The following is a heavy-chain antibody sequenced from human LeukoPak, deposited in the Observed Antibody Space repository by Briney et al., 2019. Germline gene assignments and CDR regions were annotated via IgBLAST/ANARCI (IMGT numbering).Heavy chain of an antibody. CDR3: ARDQYSSGSFDY. Sequence: PSETLSLTCAVYGGSFSGYYWSWIRQPPGKGLEWIGEINHSGSTTYNPSLKGRVTISVDTSKNQFSLKLSSVTAADTAVYYCARDQYSSGSFDYWGQGTLVTVSS. CDR1: GGSFSGYY. V-gene: IGHV4-34*01. CDR2: INHSGST. D-gene: IGHD6-19*01. J-gene: IGHJ4*02.